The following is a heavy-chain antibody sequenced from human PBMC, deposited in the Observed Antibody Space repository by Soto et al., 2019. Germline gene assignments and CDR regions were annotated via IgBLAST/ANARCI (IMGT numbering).Heavy chain of an antibody. CDR3: ARVFMYGSGSPHVFDP. D-gene: IGHD3-10*01. J-gene: IGHJ5*02. V-gene: IGHV4-31*03. CDR1: GGSISSGGYY. CDR2: IYYSGST. Sequence: PSETLSLTCTVSGGSISSGGYYWSWIRQHPGKGLEWIGYIYYSGSTYYNPSLKSRVTISVDTSKNQFSLKLSSVTAADTAVYYCARVFMYGSGSPHVFDPWGQGTLVTVSS.